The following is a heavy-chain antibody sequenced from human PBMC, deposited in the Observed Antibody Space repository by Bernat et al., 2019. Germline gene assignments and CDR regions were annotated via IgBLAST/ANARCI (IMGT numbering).Heavy chain of an antibody. D-gene: IGHD2-8*01. J-gene: IGHJ4*02. V-gene: IGHV5-51*01. CDR3: ARHTTGISDY. CDR1: GYSFTNYW. Sequence: EVQLVQSGAEVKKPGESLKISCKGSGYSFTNYWIAWLRQMPGKGLEWMGVIYSGDSEIRYSPSFQGQVTISADTSISTAYLQWSSLRASDTAMYYCARHTTGISDYWGQGTLVTVSS. CDR2: IYSGDSEI.